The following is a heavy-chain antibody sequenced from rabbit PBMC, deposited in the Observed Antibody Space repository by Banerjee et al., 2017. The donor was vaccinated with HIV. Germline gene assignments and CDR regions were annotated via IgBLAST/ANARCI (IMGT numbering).Heavy chain of an antibody. D-gene: IGHD5-1*01. J-gene: IGHJ6*01. CDR3: ARGIGETYDYYGVDL. CDR2: INTSSGNT. Sequence: QEQLEESGGDLVKPEGSLTLTCTASGFSFSNKYVMCWVRQAPGKGLEWIACINTSSGNTVYASWAKGRFTISKTSSTTVTLQLNSLTAADTATYFCARGIGETYDYYGVDLWGPGTLVTVS. CDR1: GFSFSNKYV. V-gene: IGHV1S45*01.